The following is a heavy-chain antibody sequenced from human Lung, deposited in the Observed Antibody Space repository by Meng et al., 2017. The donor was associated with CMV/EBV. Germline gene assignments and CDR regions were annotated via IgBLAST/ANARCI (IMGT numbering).Heavy chain of an antibody. V-gene: IGHV3-21*01. J-gene: IGHJ6*02. CDR3: ARDHYDFWSGYDLYYYYGMDV. CDR2: ISSSSSYI. CDR1: GFTFSSYS. D-gene: IGHD3-3*01. Sequence: GEXXKISCAASGFTFSSYSMNWVRQAPGKGLEWVSSISSSSSYIYYADSVKGRFTISRDNAKNSLYLQMNSLRAEDTAVYYCARDHYDFWSGYDLYYYYGMDVXGQGXTVTVSS.